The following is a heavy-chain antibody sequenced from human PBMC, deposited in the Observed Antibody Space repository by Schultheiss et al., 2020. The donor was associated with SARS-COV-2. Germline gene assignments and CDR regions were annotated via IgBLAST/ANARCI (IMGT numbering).Heavy chain of an antibody. D-gene: IGHD3-10*01. Sequence: SETLSLTCAVYGGSFSGYYWSWIRQPPGKGLEWIGEINHSGSTNYNPSLKSRVTISVDTSKNQFSLKLSSVTAADTAVYYCARSDFYYGSGSYHTVDYWGQGTLVTVSS. CDR2: INHSGST. J-gene: IGHJ4*02. V-gene: IGHV4-34*01. CDR3: ARSDFYYGSGSYHTVDY. CDR1: GGSFSGYY.